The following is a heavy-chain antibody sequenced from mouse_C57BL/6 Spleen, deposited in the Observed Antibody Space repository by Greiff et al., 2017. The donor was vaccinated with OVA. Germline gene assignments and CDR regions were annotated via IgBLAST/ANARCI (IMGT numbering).Heavy chain of an antibody. V-gene: IGHV1-26*01. Sequence: EVQLQQSGPELVKPGASVKISCKASGYTFTDYYMNWVKQSHGKSLEWIGDINPNNGGTSYNQKFKGKATLTVDKSSSTAYMELRSLTSEDSAVYYCARGSYYGSSPTGDYWGQGTTLTVSS. D-gene: IGHD1-1*01. J-gene: IGHJ2*01. CDR1: GYTFTDYY. CDR3: ARGSYYGSSPTGDY. CDR2: INPNNGGT.